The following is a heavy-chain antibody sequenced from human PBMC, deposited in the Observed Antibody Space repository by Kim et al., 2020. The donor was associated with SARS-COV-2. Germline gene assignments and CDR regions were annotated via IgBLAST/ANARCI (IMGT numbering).Heavy chain of an antibody. D-gene: IGHD3-3*01. J-gene: IGHJ4*02. CDR2: IYDDGTT. CDR3: ARGARFSAIVDF. Sequence: GGSLRLSCAASGFTVSNSYMTWIRQAPGKGLEWVSVIYDDGTTHYADSVKGRFTISRDSPKNTLYLQMNSLSVEDTAIYYFARGARFSAIVDFWGQGTLV. CDR1: GFTVSNSY. V-gene: IGHV3-53*01.